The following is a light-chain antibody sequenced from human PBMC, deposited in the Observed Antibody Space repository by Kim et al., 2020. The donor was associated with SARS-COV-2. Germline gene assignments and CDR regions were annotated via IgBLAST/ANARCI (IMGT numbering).Light chain of an antibody. V-gene: IGLV2-8*01. Sequence: GQSVTIACTGTRIHFGGYNYVSWYQQHPGKAPKLMIYEVSKRPSGVPDRFSGSKSGNTASLTVSGLQAEDEADYYCSSYAGSNNLVFGGGTQLTVL. CDR1: RIHFGGYNY. CDR2: EVS. J-gene: IGLJ2*01. CDR3: SSYAGSNNLV.